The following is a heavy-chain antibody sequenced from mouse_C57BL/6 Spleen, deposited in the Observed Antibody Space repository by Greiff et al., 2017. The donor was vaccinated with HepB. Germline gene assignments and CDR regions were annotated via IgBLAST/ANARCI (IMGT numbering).Heavy chain of an antibody. J-gene: IGHJ1*03. CDR2: ISSGGDYI. CDR1: GFTFSSYA. CDR3: TSYYYGRGPHWYFDV. D-gene: IGHD1-1*01. V-gene: IGHV5-9-1*02. Sequence: EVHLVESGEGLVKPGGSLKLSCAASGFTFSSYAMSWVRQTPEKRLEWVAYISSGGDYIYYADTVKGRFTISRDNARNTLYLQMSSLKSEDTAMYYCTSYYYGRGPHWYFDVWGTGTTVTVSS.